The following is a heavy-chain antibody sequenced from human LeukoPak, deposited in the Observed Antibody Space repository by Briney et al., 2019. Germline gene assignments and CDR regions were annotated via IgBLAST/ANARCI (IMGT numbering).Heavy chain of an antibody. Sequence: ASEKVSCKASGYTFTTYDITWVRQATGQGLEWMGWISAYNGNTNYAQKLQGRVTMTTDTSTSTAYMELRSLRSDDTAVYYCARVWYSSSSFDYWGQGTLVTVSS. J-gene: IGHJ4*02. D-gene: IGHD6-6*01. CDR3: ARVWYSSSSFDY. CDR1: GYTFTTYD. V-gene: IGHV1-18*01. CDR2: ISAYNGNT.